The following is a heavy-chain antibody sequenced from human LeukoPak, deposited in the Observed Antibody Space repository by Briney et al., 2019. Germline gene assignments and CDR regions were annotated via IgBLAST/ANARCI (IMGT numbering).Heavy chain of an antibody. D-gene: IGHD1-26*01. CDR1: GGTFSSYA. J-gene: IGHJ6*03. Sequence: SVKVSCKASGGTFSSYAISWVRQAPGQGLEWMGRIIPIFGTANYAQKFQGRVTITTDESTSTAYMELSSLRSEDTAVYYCARGRGSYSHYYYHMDVWGKGTTVTVSS. V-gene: IGHV1-69*05. CDR3: ARGRGSYSHYYYHMDV. CDR2: IIPIFGTA.